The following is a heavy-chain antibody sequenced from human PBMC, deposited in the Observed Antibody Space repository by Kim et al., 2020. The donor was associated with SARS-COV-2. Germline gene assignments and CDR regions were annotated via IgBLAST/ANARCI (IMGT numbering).Heavy chain of an antibody. Sequence: SETLSLTCTVSGGSISSSSYYWGWIRQPPGKGLEWIGSIYYNGNTYYNPSLKSRVTISTFTPKNQLSLKLTSVTAADTAVYFCTRHPSGGNIDYWGPGALVTFSS. CDR2: IYYNGNT. CDR1: GGSISSSSYY. D-gene: IGHD6-25*01. V-gene: IGHV4-39*01. J-gene: IGHJ4*02. CDR3: TRHPSGGNIDY.